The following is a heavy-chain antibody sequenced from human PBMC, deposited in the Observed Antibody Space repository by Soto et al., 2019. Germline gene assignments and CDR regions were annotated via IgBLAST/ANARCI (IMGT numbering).Heavy chain of an antibody. J-gene: IGHJ5*02. V-gene: IGHV1-18*04. CDR1: GYTFSNYS. CDR3: ARDNGCYDL. D-gene: IGHD2-2*01. CDR2: ISTYTGNT. Sequence: ASLKISCNTSGYTFSNYSINWVLQAPGQGLEWVAWISTYTGNTHYPEKFQGRVTVTLDKSARKAFMAMRGLTPDDTDVYFCARDNGCYDLWGHGTLVTVSA.